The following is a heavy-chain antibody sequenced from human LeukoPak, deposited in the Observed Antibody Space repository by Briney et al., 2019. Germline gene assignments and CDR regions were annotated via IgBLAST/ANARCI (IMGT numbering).Heavy chain of an antibody. V-gene: IGHV3-23*01. D-gene: IGHD6-13*01. CDR1: GFTFSSYA. Sequence: GGSLRLSCAASGFTFSSYAMSWVRQAPGKGLEWVSVISGSGGGTYYADSVKGRFTVSRDNSKNTLYLHMNSLRAEDTAVYYCVKDYSTIAAAANPLFDYWGQGALVTVSS. CDR3: VKDYSTIAAAANPLFDY. CDR2: ISGSGGGT. J-gene: IGHJ4*02.